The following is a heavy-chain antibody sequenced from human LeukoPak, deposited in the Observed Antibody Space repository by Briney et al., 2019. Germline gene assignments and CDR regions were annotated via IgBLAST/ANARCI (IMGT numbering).Heavy chain of an antibody. Sequence: GGSLRLSCAASGFSFTTYWMNWVRQAPGKGLEWVAFIRYDGSNQYYADSVKGRFTVSRDNSKNTLYLQMNSLRADDTAVYYCAKDRVEYYFDYWGQGTLVTVSS. CDR3: AKDRVEYYFDY. D-gene: IGHD2/OR15-2a*01. CDR1: GFSFTTYW. V-gene: IGHV3-30*02. J-gene: IGHJ4*02. CDR2: IRYDGSNQ.